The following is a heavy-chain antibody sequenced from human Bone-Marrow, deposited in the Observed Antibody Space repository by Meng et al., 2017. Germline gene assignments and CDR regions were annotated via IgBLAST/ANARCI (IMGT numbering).Heavy chain of an antibody. CDR1: GFISDDFG. D-gene: IGHD6-13*01. J-gene: IGHJ4*02. V-gene: IGHV3-20*04. Sequence: GGSLRLSCAASGFISDDFGMSWVRQAPGKGLEWVSGIDSDGGGARYGDSVKGRFTISRDNAKNSLFLQMNSLRAEDTAFYYCARARGYSNTWYEDHWGQGTLVTVSS. CDR2: IDSDGGGA. CDR3: ARARGYSNTWYEDH.